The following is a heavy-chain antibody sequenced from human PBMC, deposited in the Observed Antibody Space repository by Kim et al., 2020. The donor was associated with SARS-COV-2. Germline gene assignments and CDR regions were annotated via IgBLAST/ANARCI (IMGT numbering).Heavy chain of an antibody. J-gene: IGHJ6*03. CDR3: ARSSSGWYVSSYYMDV. V-gene: IGHV4-4*02. D-gene: IGHD6-19*01. Sequence: SLKSRVTISVDKSKNQFSLKLSSVTAADTAVYYCARSSSGWYVSSYYMDVWGKGTTVTVSS.